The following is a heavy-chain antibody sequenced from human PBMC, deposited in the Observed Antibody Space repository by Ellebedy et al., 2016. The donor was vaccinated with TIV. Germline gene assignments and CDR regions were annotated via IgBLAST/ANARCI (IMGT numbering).Heavy chain of an antibody. CDR1: GYTFTGYY. CDR3: ARDMVQGMVARYLWFDY. J-gene: IGHJ4*02. D-gene: IGHD5-12*01. CDR2: INPDSGGT. Sequence: ASVKVSCKASGYTFTGYYIHWVRQAPGQGLEWMGWINPDSGGTNFAQKFQGRVTMTRDTSINTVYMELKRLESDDTAVYYCARDMVQGMVARYLWFDYWGQGTLVTVSS. V-gene: IGHV1-2*02.